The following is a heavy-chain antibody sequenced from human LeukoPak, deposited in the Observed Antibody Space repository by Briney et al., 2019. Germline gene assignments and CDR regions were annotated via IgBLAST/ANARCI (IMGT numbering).Heavy chain of an antibody. D-gene: IGHD6-13*01. CDR3: AKGIAAAATGLDP. Sequence: PGGSLRLSCAASGFTFSSYGMHWVRQAPGKGLEWVAVISYDGSNKCYADSVKGRFTISRDNSKNTLYLQMNSLRVEDTAVYYCAKGIAAAATGLDPWGQGTLVTVSS. V-gene: IGHV3-30*18. CDR1: GFTFSSYG. J-gene: IGHJ5*02. CDR2: ISYDGSNK.